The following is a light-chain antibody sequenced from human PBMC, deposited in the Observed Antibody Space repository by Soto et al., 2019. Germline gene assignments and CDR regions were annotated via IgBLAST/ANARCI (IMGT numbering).Light chain of an antibody. CDR1: QSVSST. J-gene: IGKJ4*01. CDR2: GAS. Sequence: EVVMTQSPATLSVSPGERATLSCRASQSVSSTLAWYQQKPGQAPRLLIYGASTRATGIPASFSGSGSGTEFTLTISSLQSEDFAVYYCQQYSTWPLTFGGGTKVEIK. CDR3: QQYSTWPLT. V-gene: IGKV3-15*01.